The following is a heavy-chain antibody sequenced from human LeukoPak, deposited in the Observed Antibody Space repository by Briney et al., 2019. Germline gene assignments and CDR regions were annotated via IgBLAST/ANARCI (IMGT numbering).Heavy chain of an antibody. Sequence: TSETLSLTCTVSGGSISSYYGSWIRQPPGKGLEWGGYIYYRGSTNYNPYLKSRVAISVDTSKNQFSLKLSSVTAADTAFYYCARYIVSYPHDAFDIWGQGTMVTVSS. V-gene: IGHV4-59*01. D-gene: IGHD1-26*01. CDR1: GGSISSYY. CDR2: IYYRGST. J-gene: IGHJ3*02. CDR3: ARYIVSYPHDAFDI.